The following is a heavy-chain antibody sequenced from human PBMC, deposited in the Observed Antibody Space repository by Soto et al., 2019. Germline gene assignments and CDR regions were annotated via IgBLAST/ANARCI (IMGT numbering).Heavy chain of an antibody. J-gene: IGHJ4*01. V-gene: IGHV3-23*01. D-gene: IGHD5-18*01. Sequence: EEYLLESGGGLVQPGGSLRLSCVASGFTLRNYAMNWVRQAPGKGLEWVSTLKSGGDYSYYTDSVKGRFSISRDTSRNTLYLAMNGLRAEDTAVYYCAQEARGYSHTWGRGIQVTVSS. CDR3: AQEARGYSHT. CDR2: LKSGGDYS. CDR1: GFTLRNYA.